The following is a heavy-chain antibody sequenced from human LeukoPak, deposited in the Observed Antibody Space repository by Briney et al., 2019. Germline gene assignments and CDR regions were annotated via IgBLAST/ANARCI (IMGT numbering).Heavy chain of an antibody. CDR2: ISTRGGST. V-gene: IGHV3-23*01. CDR1: GFTFNSYV. CDR3: AKDKAAAEGFDY. Sequence: GGSLRLSCAASGFTFNSYVMSWVRQTPGKGLEWVSYISTRGGSTYYADSVKGRFTISRDNSKNTLNLQMNSLRAEDTAVYYCAKDKAAAEGFDYWGQGTLVTVSS. D-gene: IGHD6-13*01. J-gene: IGHJ4*02.